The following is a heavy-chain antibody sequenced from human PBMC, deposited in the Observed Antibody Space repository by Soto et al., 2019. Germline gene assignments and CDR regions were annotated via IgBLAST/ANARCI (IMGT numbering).Heavy chain of an antibody. J-gene: IGHJ6*02. Sequence: GGSLTRSCAAAGFTVSGYSMNWVRQAPGKGLEWVASISTRSDIYYADSVKGRFTISRDNAKNSVSLQMNSLRAEDTAVYYCAREETAWPLAYGLDVWGQGTTVTVSS. D-gene: IGHD2-21*02. CDR1: GFTVSGYS. CDR3: AREETAWPLAYGLDV. V-gene: IGHV3-21*01. CDR2: ISTRSDI.